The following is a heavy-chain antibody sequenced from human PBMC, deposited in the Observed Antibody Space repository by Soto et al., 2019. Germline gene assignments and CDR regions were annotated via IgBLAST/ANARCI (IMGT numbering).Heavy chain of an antibody. CDR2: MYYTGVT. Sequence: PETLSLTCSVSGGSVRRGNPFWNWIRQPPGRGLEWLGYMYYTGVTNYNPSLKSRVSMSVDTSKDQFSLNLTSLTAADTAVYYCARGGEPLGYYGLDVWGQGTTVTVSS. CDR1: GGSVRRGNPF. CDR3: ARGGEPLGYYGLDV. V-gene: IGHV4-61*01. J-gene: IGHJ6*02.